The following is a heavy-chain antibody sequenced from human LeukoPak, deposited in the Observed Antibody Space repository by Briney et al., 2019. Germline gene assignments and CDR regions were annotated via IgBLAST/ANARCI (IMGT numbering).Heavy chain of an antibody. CDR1: GGSISSYY. J-gene: IGHJ4*02. D-gene: IGHD4-17*01. CDR3: ARGPTHFDY. CDR2: IYYSGST. Sequence: PSETLSLTCTVSGGSISSYYWRWIRQPPGKGLEWIGYIYYSGSTNYNPSLKSRVTISVDTSKNQFSLKLSSVTAADTAVYYCARGPTHFDYWGQGTLVTVSS. V-gene: IGHV4-59*01.